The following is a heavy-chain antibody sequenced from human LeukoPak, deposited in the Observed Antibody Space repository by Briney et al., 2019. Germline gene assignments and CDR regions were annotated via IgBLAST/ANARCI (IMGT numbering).Heavy chain of an antibody. Sequence: ASVKVSCKASGYTFTGYYMHWVRQAPGQGLEWMGWINPNSGGTSYAQKFQGRVTMTRDTSISTAYMELSRLRSDDTAVYYCARQRLTTLGFRYYDYWGQGTLVTVSS. CDR1: GYTFTGYY. V-gene: IGHV1-2*02. J-gene: IGHJ4*02. CDR3: ARQRLTTLGFRYYDY. D-gene: IGHD4-4*01. CDR2: INPNSGGT.